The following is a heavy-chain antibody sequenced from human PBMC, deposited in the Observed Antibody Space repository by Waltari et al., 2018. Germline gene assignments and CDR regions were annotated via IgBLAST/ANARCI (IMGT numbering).Heavy chain of an antibody. CDR1: GGSFRGYY. V-gene: IGHV4-34*01. J-gene: IGHJ5*02. CDR3: ARRVGATGWFDP. Sequence: QVQLQQWGAGLLKPSETLSLTCAVYGGSFRGYYWSWIRQPPGKGLDWIGEINHSGSTNYNPSLKSRVIISVDTSKNQFSLKLSSVTAADTAVYYCARRVGATGWFDPWGQGTLVTVSS. D-gene: IGHD1-26*01. CDR2: INHSGST.